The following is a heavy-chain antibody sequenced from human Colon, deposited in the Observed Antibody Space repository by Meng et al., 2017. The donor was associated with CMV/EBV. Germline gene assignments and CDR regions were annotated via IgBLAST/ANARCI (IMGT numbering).Heavy chain of an antibody. CDR3: VRGGGNFDY. D-gene: IGHD4-23*01. V-gene: IGHV6-1*01. CDR2: AYYRSKWYK. CDR1: GDSVSSNTAA. Sequence: SETLSLTCAVSGDSVSSNTAAWNWIRQSPSRVLEWRGRAYYRSKWYKDYALSGKSRITINPDTSKNQFSLQLNSVTPCETAVYYCVRGGGNFDYWGQGTLVTVSS. J-gene: IGHJ4*02.